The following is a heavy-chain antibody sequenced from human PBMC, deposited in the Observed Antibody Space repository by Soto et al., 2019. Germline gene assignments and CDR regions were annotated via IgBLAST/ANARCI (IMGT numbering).Heavy chain of an antibody. D-gene: IGHD6-6*01. V-gene: IGHV3-30-3*01. Sequence: PGGSLRLSCAASGFTFSSYAMHWVRQAPGKGLEWVAVISYDGSNKYYADSVKGRFTISRDNSKNTLYLQMNSLRAEDTAVYYCARDPGGSSFGMDVWGQGTTVTVSS. CDR3: ARDPGGSSFGMDV. CDR1: GFTFSSYA. CDR2: ISYDGSNK. J-gene: IGHJ6*02.